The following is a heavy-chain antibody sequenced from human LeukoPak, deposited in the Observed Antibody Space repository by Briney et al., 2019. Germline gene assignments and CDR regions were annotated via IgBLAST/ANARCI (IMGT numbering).Heavy chain of an antibody. CDR3: AHRQVAAAGIDYFNY. V-gene: IGHV2-5*05. D-gene: IGHD6-13*01. J-gene: IGHJ4*02. Sequence: SGPTLVKPTQTLTLTCTFSGFLLSTDGVGVGWIRQPPGKALEWLALIYWDDDKRYGPSLKSRLTITKDTSKNQVVLTMTNMDPVDTATYYCAHRQVAAAGIDYFNYWGQGTLVTVSS. CDR1: GFLLSTDGVG. CDR2: IYWDDDK.